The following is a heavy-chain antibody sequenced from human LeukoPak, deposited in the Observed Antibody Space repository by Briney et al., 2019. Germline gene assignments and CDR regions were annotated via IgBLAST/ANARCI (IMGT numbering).Heavy chain of an antibody. CDR2: INPNSGGT. V-gene: IGHV1-2*02. CDR3: ARELPGPRFFDY. Sequence: ASVKVSCKASAYTFTGYYMHWVRQAPGQGLEWMGWINPNSGGTNYAQKFQGRVTMTRDTSISTAYMELSRLRSDDTAVYYCARELPGPRFFDYWGQGTLVTVSS. CDR1: AYTFTGYY. J-gene: IGHJ4*02.